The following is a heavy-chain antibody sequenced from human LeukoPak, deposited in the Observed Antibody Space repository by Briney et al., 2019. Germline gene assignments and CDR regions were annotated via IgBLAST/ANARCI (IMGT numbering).Heavy chain of an antibody. J-gene: IGHJ1*01. V-gene: IGHV3-21*01. D-gene: IGHD3-10*01. CDR2: ISSSSSYI. CDR3: AREGGSGSYFAEYFQH. CDR1: GFTFSSYS. Sequence: GGSLRLSCAASGFTFSSYSMNWVRQAPGKGLEWVSSISSSSSYIYYADPVKGRFTISRDNSKNTLYLQMNSLRAEDTAVYYCAREGGSGSYFAEYFQHWGQGTLVTVSS.